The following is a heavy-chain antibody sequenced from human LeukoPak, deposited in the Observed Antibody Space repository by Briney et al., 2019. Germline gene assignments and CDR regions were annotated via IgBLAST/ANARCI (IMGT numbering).Heavy chain of an antibody. V-gene: IGHV3-43*02. CDR3: AKEIDTLGTNAFDI. D-gene: IGHD2-15*01. Sequence: GVSLRLSCAASGFSFDDYPMHWVRQAPGKGLEWVSLINEDGGKTFYADSVRGRFTISRDNSKNSLYLQMNSLRTEDTALYYCAKEIDTLGTNAFDIWGQGPSLTVSS. CDR2: INEDGGKT. CDR1: GFSFDDYP. J-gene: IGHJ3*02.